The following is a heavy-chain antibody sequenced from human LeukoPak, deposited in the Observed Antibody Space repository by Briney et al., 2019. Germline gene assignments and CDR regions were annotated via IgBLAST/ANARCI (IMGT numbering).Heavy chain of an antibody. CDR1: GGSIGSYY. CDR2: IYYSGST. J-gene: IGHJ4*02. Sequence: KTSETLSLTCTVSGGSIGSYYWSWIRQPPGKGLEWIGYIYYSGSTNYNPSLKSRVTISVDTSKNQFSLKLSSVTAADTAVYYCARTTAAGSDYWGQGTLVTVSS. D-gene: IGHD6-13*01. V-gene: IGHV4-59*01. CDR3: ARTTAAGSDY.